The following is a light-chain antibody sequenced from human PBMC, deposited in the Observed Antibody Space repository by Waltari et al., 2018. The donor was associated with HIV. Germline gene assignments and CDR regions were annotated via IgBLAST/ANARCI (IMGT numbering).Light chain of an antibody. CDR2: GKN. V-gene: IGLV3-19*01. CDR1: SLSSYY. J-gene: IGLJ1*01. Sequence: SSELPQDPAVSVALGPTVRITCQGDSLSSYYASWYQQKPGQAPVLVIYGKNNRPSGIPDRFSGSSSGNTASLIITGAQAEDDADYYCNSRDSSGNHYVFGTGTKVTVL. CDR3: NSRDSSGNHYV.